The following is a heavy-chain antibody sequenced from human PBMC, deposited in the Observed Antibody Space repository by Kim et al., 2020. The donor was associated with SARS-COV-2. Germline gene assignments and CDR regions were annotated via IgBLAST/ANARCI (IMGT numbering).Heavy chain of an antibody. CDR2: TYYRSKWYN. J-gene: IGHJ6*02. V-gene: IGHV6-1*01. Sequence: SQTLSLTCAISGDSVSSNSAAWNWIRQSPSRGLEWLGRTYYRSKWYNDYAVSVKSRITINPDTSKNQFSLQLNSVTPEDTAVYYCARTTSQAASPYYYGMDVWGQGTTVTVSS. CDR1: GDSVSSNSAA. D-gene: IGHD6-25*01. CDR3: ARTTSQAASPYYYGMDV.